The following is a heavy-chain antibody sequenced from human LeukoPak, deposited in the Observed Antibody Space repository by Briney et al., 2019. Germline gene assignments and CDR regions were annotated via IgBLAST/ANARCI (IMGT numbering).Heavy chain of an antibody. J-gene: IGHJ6*03. Sequence: ASVRVSYKASGYTFTGYYMHWVRQAPGQGREWMGWINPNSGGTNYAQKFQGRVTMTRDTSISTAYMELSRLRSDDTAVYYCARDLLPGYCYYYMDVWGKGTTVTVAS. D-gene: IGHD2-2*01. CDR2: INPNSGGT. V-gene: IGHV1-2*02. CDR1: GYTFTGYY. CDR3: ARDLLPGYCYYYMDV.